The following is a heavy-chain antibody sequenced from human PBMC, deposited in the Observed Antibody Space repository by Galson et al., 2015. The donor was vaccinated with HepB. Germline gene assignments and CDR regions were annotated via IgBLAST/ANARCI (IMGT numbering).Heavy chain of an antibody. J-gene: IGHJ4*02. D-gene: IGHD6-19*01. Sequence: SVKVSCKASGGTFSSYAISWVRQAPGQGLEWMGGIIPIFGTANYAQKFQGRVTITADESTSTAYMELSSLRSEDTAVYYCARVSLTGYSSGWEVYYFDYWGQGTLVTVSS. V-gene: IGHV1-69*13. CDR2: IIPIFGTA. CDR1: GGTFSSYA. CDR3: ARVSLTGYSSGWEVYYFDY.